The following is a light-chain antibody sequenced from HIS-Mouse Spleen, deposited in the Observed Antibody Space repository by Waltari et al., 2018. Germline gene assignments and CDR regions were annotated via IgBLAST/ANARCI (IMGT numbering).Light chain of an antibody. CDR1: QSVSSN. CDR3: QQYNNWPPVT. CDR2: GAS. Sequence: EIVMTQSPATLSVSPGERATLSCRASQSVSSNLACYQQKPGQAPRLPIYGASTRATGIPARFSGSGSGTEFTLTISSLQSEDFAVYYCQQYNNWPPVTFGQGTKVEIK. J-gene: IGKJ1*01. V-gene: IGKV3-15*01.